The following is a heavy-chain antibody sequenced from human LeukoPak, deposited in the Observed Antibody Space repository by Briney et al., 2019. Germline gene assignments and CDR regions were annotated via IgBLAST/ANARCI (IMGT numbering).Heavy chain of an antibody. J-gene: IGHJ4*02. D-gene: IGHD2-15*01. Sequence: GGSLRLSCVASGFTFSNYDMNWVRKVPGKGLEWVSYISNSGSSKYYVDSVKGRFTISRDNAKNSLYLQMNSLRAEDTAVYYCASLTVTGGSLSDYWGQGTLVTVSS. CDR1: GFTFSNYD. V-gene: IGHV3-48*03. CDR3: ASLTVTGGSLSDY. CDR2: ISNSGSSK.